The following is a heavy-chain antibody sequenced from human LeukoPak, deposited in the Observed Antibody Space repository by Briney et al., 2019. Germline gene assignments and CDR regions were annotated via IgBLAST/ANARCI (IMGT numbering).Heavy chain of an antibody. Sequence: ASVKVSCKASGYTFTGYYMHWVRQAPGQGLEWMGWINPNSGGTNYAQKFQGWVTMTRDTSISTAYMELSRLRSDDTAVYYCARDSHYYDSSGQFDYWDQGTLVTVFS. J-gene: IGHJ4*02. CDR2: INPNSGGT. V-gene: IGHV1-2*04. D-gene: IGHD3-22*01. CDR1: GYTFTGYY. CDR3: ARDSHYYDSSGQFDY.